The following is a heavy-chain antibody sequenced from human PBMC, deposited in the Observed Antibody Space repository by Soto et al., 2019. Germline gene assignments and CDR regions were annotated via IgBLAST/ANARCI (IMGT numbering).Heavy chain of an antibody. D-gene: IGHD3-3*01. CDR2: ISNDAKND. J-gene: IGHJ4*02. Sequence: QVQLVESGGGVVQPGRSLRLSCAASGFSFRTFGMHWVRQAPGMGLEWVASISNDAKNDYFAGSVKGRFSISRDNSRSTLHLEMSSLRIEDTAIYYCAKDYDDTGFVDWGQGILVTVSA. V-gene: IGHV3-30*18. CDR1: GFSFRTFG. CDR3: AKDYDDTGFVD.